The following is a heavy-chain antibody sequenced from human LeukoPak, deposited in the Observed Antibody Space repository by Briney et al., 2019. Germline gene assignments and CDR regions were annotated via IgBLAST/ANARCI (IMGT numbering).Heavy chain of an antibody. Sequence: GESLKISCKGSGYSFTSYWIGWVRQMPGKGLEWMGIIYPGDSDTRYSPSSQGQVTISADKSISTAYLQWSSLKASDTAMYYCARGGYDSSGYYYFQFDYWGQGTLVTVSS. CDR1: GYSFTSYW. D-gene: IGHD3-22*01. J-gene: IGHJ4*02. CDR3: ARGGYDSSGYYYFQFDY. CDR2: IYPGDSDT. V-gene: IGHV5-51*01.